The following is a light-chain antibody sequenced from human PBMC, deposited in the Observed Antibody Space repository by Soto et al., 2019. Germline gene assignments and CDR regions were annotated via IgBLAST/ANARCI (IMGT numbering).Light chain of an antibody. CDR1: QSVGTY. J-gene: IGKJ3*01. CDR3: QQRAKLFT. V-gene: IGKV3-11*01. Sequence: EIVLTQSPATLSLSPGERATLSCRASQSVGTYLAWYQQRPGQAPRLIIYDTSHRATGIPPRFSGSGSGTDFTLTISSLETEDFAFYYWQQRAKLFTFGPGTKVDIK. CDR2: DTS.